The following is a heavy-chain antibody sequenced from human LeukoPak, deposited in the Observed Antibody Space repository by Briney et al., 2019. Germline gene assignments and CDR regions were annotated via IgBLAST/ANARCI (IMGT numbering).Heavy chain of an antibody. CDR2: ISSSSSYI. V-gene: IGHV3-21*01. J-gene: IGHJ6*04. D-gene: IGHD2-15*01. CDR3: ARDSRYCSGGSCYGMDV. CDR1: GFTFSSYS. Sequence: GGSLRLSCAASGFTFSSYSMNWVRQAPGKGLGWVSSISSSSSYIYYADSVKGRFTISRDNAKNSLYLQMNSLRAEDTAVYYCARDSRYCSGGSCYGMDVWGKGTTVTVSS.